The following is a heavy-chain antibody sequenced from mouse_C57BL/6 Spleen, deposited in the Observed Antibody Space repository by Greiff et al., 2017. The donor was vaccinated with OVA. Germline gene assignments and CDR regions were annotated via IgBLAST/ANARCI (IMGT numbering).Heavy chain of an antibody. V-gene: IGHV1-15*01. D-gene: IGHD1-1*01. CDR3: TRGITTVVAPDY. CDR1: GYTFTDYE. CDR2: IDPETGGT. Sequence: QVQLQQSGAELVRPGASVTLSCKASGYTFTDYEMHWVKQTPVHGLEWIGAIDPETGGTAYNQKFKGKAILTADKSSSTAYMELRSLTSEDSAVYYCTRGITTVVAPDYWGQGTTLTVSS. J-gene: IGHJ2*01.